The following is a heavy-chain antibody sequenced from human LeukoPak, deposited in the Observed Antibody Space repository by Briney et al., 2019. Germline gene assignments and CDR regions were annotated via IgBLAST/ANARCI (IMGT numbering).Heavy chain of an antibody. CDR1: GFTFSSYG. D-gene: IGHD3-10*01. CDR3: ARDGWYGESYDAFDI. V-gene: IGHV3-33*01. CDR2: IWYDGSNK. J-gene: IGHJ3*02. Sequence: GGSLRLSCAASGFTFSSYGMHWVRQAPGKGLEWVAVIWYDGSNKYYADSVKGRFTISRDNSKNTLYLQMNSLRAEDTAVYYCARDGWYGESYDAFDIWGQGTMVTVSS.